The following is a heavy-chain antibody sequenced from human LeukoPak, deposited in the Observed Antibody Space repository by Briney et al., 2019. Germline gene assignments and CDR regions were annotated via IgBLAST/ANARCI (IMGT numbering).Heavy chain of an antibody. J-gene: IGHJ3*02. V-gene: IGHV3-23*01. CDR3: AKGRYYYDSSDAFEI. CDR2: ISGSGGST. D-gene: IGHD3-22*01. Sequence: GGSLRLSCAASGFTFSSYAMSWVRQAPGKGLEWVSAISGSGGSTYYADSVKGRFTISRDNSKNTLYLQMNNLRAEDTSVYHCAKGRYYYDSSDAFEIWGQGTMVTVSS. CDR1: GFTFSSYA.